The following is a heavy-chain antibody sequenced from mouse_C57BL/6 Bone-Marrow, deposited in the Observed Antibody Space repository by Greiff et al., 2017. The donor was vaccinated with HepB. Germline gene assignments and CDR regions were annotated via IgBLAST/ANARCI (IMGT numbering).Heavy chain of an antibody. CDR2: ISSGGSYT. D-gene: IGHD1-1*01. CDR1: GFTFSSYG. V-gene: IGHV5-6*01. Sequence: EVQVVESGGDLVKPGGSLKLSCAASGFTFSSYGMFWVRQTPDKRLEWVATISSGGSYTYYPDSVKGRFTISRDNAKNTLYLQMSSLKSEDTAMYYCARGTVFDYWGQGTTLTVSS. CDR3: ARGTVFDY. J-gene: IGHJ2*01.